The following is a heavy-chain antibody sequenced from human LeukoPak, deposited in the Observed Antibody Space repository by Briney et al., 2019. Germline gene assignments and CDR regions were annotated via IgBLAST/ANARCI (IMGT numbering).Heavy chain of an antibody. Sequence: SETLSLTCTVSGGSITSFSWSLVRQTPGKGLEWIWHIHVIGSTNYHPSLESRVTISVDTSKNHFSLRLSSVTAADTAVYYCARRLYSSGYSDTFDIWGQGVKVTVSS. J-gene: IGHJ3*02. D-gene: IGHD3-22*01. CDR3: ARRLYSSGYSDTFDI. CDR2: IHVIGST. V-gene: IGHV4-4*09. CDR1: GGSITSFS.